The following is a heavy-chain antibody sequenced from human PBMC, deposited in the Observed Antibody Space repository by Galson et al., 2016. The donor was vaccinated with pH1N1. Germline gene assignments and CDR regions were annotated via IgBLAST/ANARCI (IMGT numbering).Heavy chain of an antibody. V-gene: IGHV3-23*01. CDR2: IIGGGGST. D-gene: IGHD3-22*01. CDR3: AKHDGSGYYYSRRLH. J-gene: IGHJ4*02. CDR1: GITFTNFG. Sequence: SLRLSCAVSGITFTNFGMSWLRQAPGKGLEWISAIIGGGGSTYHADSVKGRFTISRDNSKNTLNLQMSSLRAEDTAVYYCAKHDGSGYYYSRRLHWGQGTLVTVSS.